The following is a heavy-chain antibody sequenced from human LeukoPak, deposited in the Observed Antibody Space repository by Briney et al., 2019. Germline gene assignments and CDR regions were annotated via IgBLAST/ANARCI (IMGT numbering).Heavy chain of an antibody. J-gene: IGHJ4*02. CDR2: ISPSGIHT. CDR3: ARVGSTAEAGTPDY. CDR1: GFTFSDYY. D-gene: IGHD6-13*01. Sequence: NTGGSLRLSCAASGFTFSDYYMSWIRQAPGKGLEGLSYISPSGIHTPYADSVKGRFTVSRDNAKNSLSLELNSLRVDDTAIYYCARVGSTAEAGTPDYWGQGTLVTVSS. V-gene: IGHV3-11*06.